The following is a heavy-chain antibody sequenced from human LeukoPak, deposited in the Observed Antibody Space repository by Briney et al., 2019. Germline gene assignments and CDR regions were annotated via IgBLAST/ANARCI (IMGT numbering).Heavy chain of an antibody. D-gene: IGHD3-10*01. CDR2: IYYTGAT. Sequence: PSETLSLTCTVSGGSISSYYWSWIRLPPGKGLEWIGYIYYTGATYYNPSLKSRVTISVDTSKNQFSLKLSSVTAADTAVYYCARDQGGVRGVIDWFDPWGQGTLVTVSS. CDR3: ARDQGGVRGVIDWFDP. V-gene: IGHV4-59*01. CDR1: GGSISSYY. J-gene: IGHJ5*02.